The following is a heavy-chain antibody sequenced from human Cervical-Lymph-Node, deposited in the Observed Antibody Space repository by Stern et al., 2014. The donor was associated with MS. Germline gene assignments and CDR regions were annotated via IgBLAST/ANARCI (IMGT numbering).Heavy chain of an antibody. V-gene: IGHV3-23*04. CDR2: ISGSGYST. D-gene: IGHD1-26*01. CDR1: GFTFSSYA. J-gene: IGHJ2*01. CDR3: ARPPETLVGAYWYFDL. Sequence: EVQLEESGGGLVQPGGSLRLSCAASGFTFSSYAMSWVRQGPGKGLEWVSAISGSGYSTYYADSVKGRFTISRDNSKNTLYLQMNSLRVEDTAVYYCARPPETLVGAYWYFDLWGRGTLVTVSS.